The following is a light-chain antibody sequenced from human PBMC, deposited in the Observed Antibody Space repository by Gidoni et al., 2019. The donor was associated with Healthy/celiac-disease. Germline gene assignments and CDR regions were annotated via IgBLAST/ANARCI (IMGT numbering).Light chain of an antibody. CDR1: SGSVSTSYY. J-gene: IGLJ3*02. CDR2: RTN. Sequence: QPVVTQEPSFSVSPGGTVTLTCGLSSGSVSTSYYPSWYQQTPGQAPRTLIYRTNTLSSGVPDRFSGSILGNKAALTVTGAQADDESDYYCVLYMGSGISVFGGGTKLTVL. V-gene: IGLV8-61*01. CDR3: VLYMGSGISV.